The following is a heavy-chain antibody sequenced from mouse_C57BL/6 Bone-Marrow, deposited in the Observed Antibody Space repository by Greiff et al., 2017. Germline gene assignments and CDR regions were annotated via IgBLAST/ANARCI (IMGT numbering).Heavy chain of an antibody. CDR3: ARTWLPYDYAMDY. V-gene: IGHV8-12*01. CDR2: IYWDDDK. D-gene: IGHD2-2*01. Sequence: QVTLKESGPGILQSSQTLSLTCSFSGFSLSTSGMGVSWIRQPSGKGLEWLAHIYWDDDKRYNPSLKSRLTISKDTSRNQVFLKITSVDTADTATYDCARTWLPYDYAMDYWGQGTSVTVSS. CDR1: GFSLSTSGMG. J-gene: IGHJ4*01.